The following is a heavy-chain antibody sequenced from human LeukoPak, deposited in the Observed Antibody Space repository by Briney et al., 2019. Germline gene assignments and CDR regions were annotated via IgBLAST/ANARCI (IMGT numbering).Heavy chain of an antibody. CDR3: ARWNYYTRGYFEY. D-gene: IGHD3-22*01. V-gene: IGHV4-59*01. Sequence: PSETLSLTCSVSGGSLSNYYWSWIRQTPGQGLEWIGYIYYTGSTHYNPSLKSRVTISLDTSKNQFSLRLTSVTAADSAMYYCARWNYYTRGYFEYWGRGTLVTVSS. CDR1: GGSLSNYY. CDR2: IYYTGST. J-gene: IGHJ4*02.